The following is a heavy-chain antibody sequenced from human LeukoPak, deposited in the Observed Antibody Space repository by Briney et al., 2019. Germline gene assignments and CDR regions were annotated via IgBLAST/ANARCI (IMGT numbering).Heavy chain of an antibody. CDR2: IKYDGSKI. J-gene: IGHJ4*02. Sequence: SGGSLRLSCETSGFTFSHYGIHWVRQVPCMGLEWVAFIKYDGSKIYYAESVQGRFTISRDNSKNNLFLQMTRMRPQDTAVYYCATDGIPSATALANWGQGTLVTVSS. CDR3: ATDGIPSATALAN. D-gene: IGHD2/OR15-2a*01. V-gene: IGHV3-30*02. CDR1: GFTFSHYG.